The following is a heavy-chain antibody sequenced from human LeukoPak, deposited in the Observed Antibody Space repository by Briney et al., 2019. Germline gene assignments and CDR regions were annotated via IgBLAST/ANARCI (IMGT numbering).Heavy chain of an antibody. CDR2: IYPCDSNT. CDR1: GYTISSYW. D-gene: IGHD5-18*01. J-gene: IGHJ4*02. Sequence: GESLKISCDGAGYTISSYWICCVQPIARKRLWLSGIIYPCDSNTTYSPSFQGQVTISADKSISTAYLHWSSLMAADTAMFYCARLRDSFGYIDYWGQGTLVTVSS. CDR3: ARLRDSFGYIDY. V-gene: IGHV5-51*07.